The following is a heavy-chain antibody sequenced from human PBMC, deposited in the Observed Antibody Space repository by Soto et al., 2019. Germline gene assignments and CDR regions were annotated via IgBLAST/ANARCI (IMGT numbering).Heavy chain of an antibody. J-gene: IGHJ3*02. CDR3: AREVIAARPVDSSAFDM. V-gene: IGHV1-2*04. D-gene: IGHD6-6*01. CDR1: GYTFTGYY. CDR2: INPNSGGT. Sequence: ASVKVSCKASGYTFTGYYMHWVRQAPGQGHEWMGWINPNSGGTNYAQKFQGWVTMTRDTSISTAYMELSRLRSDDTAVYYCAREVIAARPVDSSAFDMWGQGTMVTVSS.